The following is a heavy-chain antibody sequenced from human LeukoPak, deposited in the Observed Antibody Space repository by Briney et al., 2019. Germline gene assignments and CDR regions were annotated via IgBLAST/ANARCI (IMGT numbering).Heavy chain of an antibody. V-gene: IGHV4-39*07. D-gene: IGHD6-13*01. CDR2: IYDSGST. Sequence: PSETLSLTCTVSGGSIRSSYYYWGWIRQPPGKGLEWIGSIYDSGSTNYNPSLKSRVTISVDTSKNQFSLKPSSVTAADTAVYYCARGRSSWYFDYWGQGTLVTVSS. CDR3: ARGRSSWYFDY. J-gene: IGHJ4*02. CDR1: GGSIRSSYYY.